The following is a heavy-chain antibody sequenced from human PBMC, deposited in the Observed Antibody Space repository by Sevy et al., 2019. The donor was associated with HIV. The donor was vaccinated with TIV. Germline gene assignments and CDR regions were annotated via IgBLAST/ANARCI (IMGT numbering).Heavy chain of an antibody. Sequence: SETLSLTCTVSGDSISSYYWSWIRQPPGKGLEWFGYFFYSGSTNYNPSLKSRVTISVDTTKNQVSLKVRSVTAADTAVYYCARGIAAPRGMDVWGQGTTVTVSS. J-gene: IGHJ6*02. CDR1: GDSISSYY. CDR2: FFYSGST. D-gene: IGHD6-13*01. V-gene: IGHV4-59*01. CDR3: ARGIAAPRGMDV.